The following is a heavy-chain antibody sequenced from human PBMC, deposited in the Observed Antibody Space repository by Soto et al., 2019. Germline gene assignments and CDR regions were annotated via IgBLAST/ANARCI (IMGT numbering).Heavy chain of an antibody. Sequence: ASVKVSCKASGYTFTSYDINWVRQATGQGLEWMGWMNPNSGNTGYAQKFQGRVTMTRNTSISTAYMELSSLRSEDTAVYYCARGQEYSSGWYYYYYGMDVWGQGTTVTSP. V-gene: IGHV1-8*01. CDR1: GYTFTSYD. D-gene: IGHD6-19*01. J-gene: IGHJ6*02. CDR3: ARGQEYSSGWYYYYYGMDV. CDR2: MNPNSGNT.